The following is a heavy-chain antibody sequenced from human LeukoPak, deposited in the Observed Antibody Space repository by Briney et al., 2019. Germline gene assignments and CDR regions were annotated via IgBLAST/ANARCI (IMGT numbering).Heavy chain of an antibody. CDR3: AKAANEWELLAGYFDY. CDR1: GFTLSSYA. V-gene: IGHV3-23*01. Sequence: GGSLRLSCAASGFTLSSYAMSWVRQVPGKGLEWVSAISSSDPGTYHAASVRGRFTTSRDNSKNTLYLQMNSLRAEDAAVYYCAKAANEWELLAGYFDYWGQGTLVTVSS. J-gene: IGHJ4*02. CDR2: ISSSDPGT. D-gene: IGHD1-26*01.